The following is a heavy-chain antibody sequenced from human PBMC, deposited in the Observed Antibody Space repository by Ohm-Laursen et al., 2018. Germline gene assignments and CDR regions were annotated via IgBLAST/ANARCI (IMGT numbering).Heavy chain of an antibody. CDR3: ARGRTRAGISGRGDYYYYYGMDV. V-gene: IGHV4-34*01. CDR1: SGSFGPYY. D-gene: IGHD2-15*01. Sequence: SDTLSLTCALYSGSFGPYYWSWIRQPPGKGLEWIGEINHSGSTNYNPSLKSRVTISVDTSKNQFSLKLSSVTAADTAVYYCARGRTRAGISGRGDYYYYYGMDVWGQGTTVTVSS. J-gene: IGHJ6*02. CDR2: INHSGST.